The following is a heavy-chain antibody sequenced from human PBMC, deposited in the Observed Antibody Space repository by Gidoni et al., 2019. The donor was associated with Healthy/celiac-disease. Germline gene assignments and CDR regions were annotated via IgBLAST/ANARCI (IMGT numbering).Heavy chain of an antibody. D-gene: IGHD3-22*01. V-gene: IGHV3-21*01. Sequence: EVQLVESGGGLVKPGGSLRLSSSASGFTFRSYGMNWVRQAPGKGLEWVSSISSSSSYIYYADSVKGRFTISRDNAKNSLYLQMNSLRAEDTAVYYCAREENYYYDSSGYYPLFDYWGQGTLVTVSS. J-gene: IGHJ4*02. CDR2: ISSSSSYI. CDR3: AREENYYYDSSGYYPLFDY. CDR1: GFTFRSYG.